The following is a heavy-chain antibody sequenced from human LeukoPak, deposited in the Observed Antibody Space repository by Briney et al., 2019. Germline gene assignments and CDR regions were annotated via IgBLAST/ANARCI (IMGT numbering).Heavy chain of an antibody. Sequence: SETLSLTCTVSGGSINSGSYYWSWIRQPAGKGLEWIGSIYYSGNTYYNPSLKSRVTISVDTSKDQFSLKLNSVTAADTAVYYCARTPGQKYYDSSGPFDYWGQGTLVTVSS. J-gene: IGHJ4*02. V-gene: IGHV4-39*01. CDR2: IYYSGNT. CDR1: GGSINSGSYY. CDR3: ARTPGQKYYDSSGPFDY. D-gene: IGHD3-22*01.